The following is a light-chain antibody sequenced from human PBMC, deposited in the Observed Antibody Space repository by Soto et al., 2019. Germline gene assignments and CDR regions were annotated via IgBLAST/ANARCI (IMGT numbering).Light chain of an antibody. Sequence: DIQMTQTPSTLSASVGDRVTITCRASQSISTWLAWYQQKPGKAPKVLIYDASTLESGVPSRFSGSGSGTGFTLTISGLQPDDFATYYCQQYNSYWTFAQGTKVDTK. CDR1: QSISTW. J-gene: IGKJ1*01. CDR3: QQYNSYWT. V-gene: IGKV1-5*01. CDR2: DAS.